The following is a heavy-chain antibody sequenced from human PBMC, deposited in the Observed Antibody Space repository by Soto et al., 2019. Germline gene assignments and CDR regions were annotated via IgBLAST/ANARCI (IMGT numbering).Heavy chain of an antibody. J-gene: IGHJ4*02. CDR3: ANWAGQNCYFGGHFDH. CDR1: GYTFTSHG. CDR2: ISGYNGNT. V-gene: IGHV1-18*04. Sequence: ASVKVSCKASGYTFTSHGISWVRQAPGQGIEWMGWISGYNGNTNYAQKLQARVTMTTDTPTSTAYMELRSLRSDDTAVYYCANWAGQNCYFGGHFDHWGQGTGGTVS. D-gene: IGHD2-15*01.